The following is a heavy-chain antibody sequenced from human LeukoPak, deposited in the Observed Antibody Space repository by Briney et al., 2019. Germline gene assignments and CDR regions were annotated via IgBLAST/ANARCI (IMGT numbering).Heavy chain of an antibody. CDR1: GFTFSSYS. J-gene: IGHJ6*03. Sequence: ESGGSLRLSCAASGFTFSSYSLSWVRQAPGKGLEWVANIEQDGSEKYNVDSVKGRFNISRDNAKNSLYLQMNSLRAEDTALYYCAKVAGSITYMDVWGKGTTVTVSS. CDR2: IEQDGSEK. D-gene: IGHD2-2*01. V-gene: IGHV3-7*03. CDR3: AKVAGSITYMDV.